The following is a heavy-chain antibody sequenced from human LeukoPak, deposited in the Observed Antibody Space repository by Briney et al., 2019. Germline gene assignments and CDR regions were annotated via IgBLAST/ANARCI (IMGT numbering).Heavy chain of an antibody. D-gene: IGHD3-10*01. J-gene: IGHJ3*02. V-gene: IGHV3-53*01. Sequence: PGGSLRLSCAASGFTVSSNYMSWVRQAPGKGLEWVSVIYTGGSTYYADSLKGRFTISRDNSKNTLYLQMNNLRGEDTAVYYCARWSGSFDGFDIWGQGTMVTVSS. CDR3: ARWSGSFDGFDI. CDR2: IYTGGST. CDR1: GFTVSSNY.